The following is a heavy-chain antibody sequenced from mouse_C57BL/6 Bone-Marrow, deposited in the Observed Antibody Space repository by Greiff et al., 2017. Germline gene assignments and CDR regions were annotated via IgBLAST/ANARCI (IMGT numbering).Heavy chain of an antibody. J-gene: IGHJ3*01. CDR2: IDPEDGAT. D-gene: IGHD1-1*02. Sequence: EVKLVESGAELVRPGASVKLSCTASGFNINDYYMHWVKQRPEQGLEWIGRIDPEDGATEYAPKFKGKATMTADTTSNPAYLQLSSLTSEDTAVYYCTSCCGSYPGFAYWGQGTLVTVSA. CDR3: TSCCGSYPGFAY. V-gene: IGHV14-1*01. CDR1: GFNINDYY.